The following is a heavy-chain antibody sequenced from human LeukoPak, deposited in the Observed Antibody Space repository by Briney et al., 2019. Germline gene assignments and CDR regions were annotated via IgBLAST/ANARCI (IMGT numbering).Heavy chain of an antibody. D-gene: IGHD5-24*01. J-gene: IGHJ4*02. CDR3: AREGNSLY. CDR2: INPNSGGT. Sequence: VSVKVSCKASGYTFTGYQMHWVRQAPGQGLEWMGWINPNSGGTNYVQKFQGRVTMTRDTSISTAYMELSRLRSDDTAVYYCAREGNSLYWGQGTLVTVSS. V-gene: IGHV1-2*02. CDR1: GYTFTGYQ.